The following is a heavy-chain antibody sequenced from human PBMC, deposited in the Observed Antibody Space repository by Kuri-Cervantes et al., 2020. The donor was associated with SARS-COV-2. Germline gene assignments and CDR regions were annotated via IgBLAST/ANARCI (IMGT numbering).Heavy chain of an antibody. V-gene: IGHV4-38-2*01. CDR3: ARLSYYYDSSGYYGGNWFDP. J-gene: IGHJ5*02. CDR2: IYHSGST. D-gene: IGHD3-22*01. Sequence: SETLSLTCAVSGYPISSGYYWGWIRQPPGKGLEWIGSIYHSGSTYYNPSLKSRVTISVDTSKNQFSLKLSSVTAADTAVYYCARLSYYYDSSGYYGGNWFDPWGQGTLVTVSS. CDR1: GYPISSGYY.